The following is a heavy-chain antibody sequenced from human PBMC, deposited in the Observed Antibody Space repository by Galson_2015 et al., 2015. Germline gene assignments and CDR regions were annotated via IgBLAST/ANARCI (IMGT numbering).Heavy chain of an antibody. V-gene: IGHV1-69*06. CDR1: GGTFSSYA. CDR3: ARAFGAAHYDFWSGYHY. Sequence: SVKVSCKASGGTFSSYAVSWVRQAPGQGLEWMGGIIPIFGTANYAQKFQGRVTITADKSTSTAYMELSSLRSEDTAVYYCARAFGAAHYDFWSGYHYWGQGTLVTVSS. D-gene: IGHD3-3*01. J-gene: IGHJ4*02. CDR2: IIPIFGTA.